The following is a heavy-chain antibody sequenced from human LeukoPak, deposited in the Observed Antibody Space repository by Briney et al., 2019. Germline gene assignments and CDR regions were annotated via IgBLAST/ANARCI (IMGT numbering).Heavy chain of an antibody. D-gene: IGHD6-19*01. V-gene: IGHV1-18*01. J-gene: IGHJ4*02. CDR1: GYTFTSYG. Sequence: ASVKVSCKASGYTFTSYGISWVRQAPGQGLEWMGWISAYNGNTNYAQKLQGRVTMTTDTSTSTAYMELRSLRSDDTAVYYCTRDQSSGWYDYFDYWGQGTLVTVSS. CDR2: ISAYNGNT. CDR3: TRDQSSGWYDYFDY.